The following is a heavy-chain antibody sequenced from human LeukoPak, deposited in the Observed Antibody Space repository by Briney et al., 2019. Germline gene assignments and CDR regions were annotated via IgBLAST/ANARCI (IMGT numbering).Heavy chain of an antibody. Sequence: GGSLRLSCAASGFTFDDYAMHWVRQAPGKGLEWVSGISWNSGSIGYADSVKGRFTISRDNAKNSLYLQMNSLRAEDMALYYCAKGGELCGSYVYFDYWGQGTLVTVSS. J-gene: IGHJ4*02. V-gene: IGHV3-9*03. CDR1: GFTFDDYA. D-gene: IGHD1-26*01. CDR2: ISWNSGSI. CDR3: AKGGELCGSYVYFDY.